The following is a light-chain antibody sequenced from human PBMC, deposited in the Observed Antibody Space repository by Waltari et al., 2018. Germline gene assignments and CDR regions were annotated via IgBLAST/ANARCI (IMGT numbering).Light chain of an antibody. CDR3: CSYAGDNTWI. J-gene: IGLJ2*01. V-gene: IGLV2-23*01. Sequence: QSALAQAASVSGFPELSITISCNGTSSNTGRYNLVSWYQHHPGKAPKLIIYQGTKRLSGLSNRFSGSTSGNTASLTVTELQSEDEADYYCCSYAGDNTWIFGGGTRLSVL. CDR2: QGT. CDR1: SSNTGRYNL.